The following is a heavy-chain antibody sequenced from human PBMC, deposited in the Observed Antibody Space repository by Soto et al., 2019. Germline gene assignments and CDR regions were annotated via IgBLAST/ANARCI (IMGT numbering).Heavy chain of an antibody. J-gene: IGHJ3*02. V-gene: IGHV3-33*01. CDR3: ARDRDFWSGYYLRSDDAFDI. Sequence: QVQLVESGGGVVQPGRSLRLSCAASGFTFSSYGMHWVRQAPGKGLEWVAVIWYDRSNKYYADSVKGRFTISRDNSKNTLYLQMNSLRAEDTAVYYCARDRDFWSGYYLRSDDAFDIWGQGTMVTVSS. CDR1: GFTFSSYG. CDR2: IWYDRSNK. D-gene: IGHD3-3*01.